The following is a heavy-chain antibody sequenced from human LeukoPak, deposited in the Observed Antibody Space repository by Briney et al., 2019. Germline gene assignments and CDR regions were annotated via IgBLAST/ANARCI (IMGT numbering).Heavy chain of an antibody. CDR2: ISSSSSYI. CDR1: GFTFSSYS. Sequence: GGSLRLSCAASGFTFSSYSMNWVRQAPGKGLEWVSSISSSSSYIYYADSVKGRFTISRDNAKNSLYLQMNSLRAEDTAVYYCARVAVPGGAFDIWGQGTMVTVSS. CDR3: ARVAVPGGAFDI. V-gene: IGHV3-21*01. D-gene: IGHD2-15*01. J-gene: IGHJ3*02.